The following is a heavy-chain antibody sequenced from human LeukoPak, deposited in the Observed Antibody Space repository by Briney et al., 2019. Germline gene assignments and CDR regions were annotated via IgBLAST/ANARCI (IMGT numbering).Heavy chain of an antibody. V-gene: IGHV4-59*12. J-gene: IGHJ4*02. Sequence: SETLSLTCTVSGGSISSYYWSWIRQPPGKGLEWIGYIYYSGSTNYNPSFKSRLTISADTSKNQFSLKLASVTAADTAVYYCARIESYHILYRPYWGQGTLVTVSS. CDR3: ARIESYHILYRPY. CDR1: GGSISSYY. CDR2: IYYSGST. D-gene: IGHD3-9*01.